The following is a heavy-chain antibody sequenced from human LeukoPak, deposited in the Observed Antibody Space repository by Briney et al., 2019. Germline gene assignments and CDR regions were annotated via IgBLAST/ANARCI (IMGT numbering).Heavy chain of an antibody. J-gene: IGHJ4*02. Sequence: GGSVRLSCVASGFDVNDNFMIWVRQAPGQGLEWISIIYASGGAYHAESVKGRFSAFRDTSKNTIFLQMNNLRAGDTAMYYCVRRHDYWGQGTLVTISS. CDR3: VRRHDY. CDR1: GFDVNDNF. CDR2: IYASGGA. V-gene: IGHV3-53*01.